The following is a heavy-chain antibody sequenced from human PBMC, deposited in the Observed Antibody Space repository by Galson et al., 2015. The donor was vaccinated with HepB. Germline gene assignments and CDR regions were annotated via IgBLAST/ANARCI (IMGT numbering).Heavy chain of an antibody. D-gene: IGHD2-15*01. Sequence: SLRLSCAASGFTFSSYAMHWVRQAPGKGLAYVSAINNNGGSTNYASSVKGRCTISRDNSKNTLYLQMGSLRAEDMAVYYCASLYCSGGSCYFDYWGQGTLVTVSS. V-gene: IGHV3-64*01. J-gene: IGHJ4*02. CDR1: GFTFSSYA. CDR2: INNNGGST. CDR3: ASLYCSGGSCYFDY.